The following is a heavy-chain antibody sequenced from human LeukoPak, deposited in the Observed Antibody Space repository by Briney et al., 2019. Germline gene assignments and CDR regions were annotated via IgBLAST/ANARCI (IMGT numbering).Heavy chain of an antibody. Sequence: SVKVSCKASGGTFSTYAISWVRQAPGQGLEWMGGIIPIFGTANYAQKYQGRVAINTDESTSTAYMELSSLRSEDTAVYYCARVCSGGSCLDSWGQGTLVTVSS. J-gene: IGHJ5*01. D-gene: IGHD2-15*01. CDR2: IIPIFGTA. CDR3: ARVCSGGSCLDS. V-gene: IGHV1-69*05. CDR1: GGTFSTYA.